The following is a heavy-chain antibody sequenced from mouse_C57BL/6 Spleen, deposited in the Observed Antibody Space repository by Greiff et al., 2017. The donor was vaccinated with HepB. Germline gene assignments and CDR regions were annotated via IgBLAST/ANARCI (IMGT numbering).Heavy chain of an antibody. CDR3: ARGPYGSSYWYFDY. D-gene: IGHD1-1*01. Sequence: QVQLKQPGAELVKPGASVKLSCKASGYTFTSYWMHWVKQRPGQGLEWIGMIHPNSGSTNYNEKFKSKATLTVDKSSSTAYMQLSSLTSEDSAVYYCARGPYGSSYWYFDYWGQGTTLTVSS. CDR1: GYTFTSYW. V-gene: IGHV1-64*01. J-gene: IGHJ2*01. CDR2: IHPNSGST.